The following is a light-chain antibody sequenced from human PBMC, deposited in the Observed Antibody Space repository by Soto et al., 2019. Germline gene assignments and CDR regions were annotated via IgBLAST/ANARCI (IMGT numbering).Light chain of an antibody. Sequence: QSALTQPASVSGSPGQAITISCTGNSSDVGGYNYVSWDQHRPGKAPQLIIYEVSYRPSGVSNRFSGSKSGNTASLTISGLQAEDEADYYCSSYTANNTRLFGTGTKVTVL. CDR3: SSYTANNTRL. CDR1: SSDVGGYNY. CDR2: EVS. J-gene: IGLJ1*01. V-gene: IGLV2-14*01.